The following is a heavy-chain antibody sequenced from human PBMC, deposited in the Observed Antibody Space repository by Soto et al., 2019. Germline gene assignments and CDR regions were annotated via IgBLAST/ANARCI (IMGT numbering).Heavy chain of an antibody. CDR3: ARGYYYGSGGFFDY. D-gene: IGHD3-10*01. V-gene: IGHV3-7*03. CDR2: IKQDGSEK. Sequence: GGSLRLSCAASGFTFSSYWMSWVRQAPGKGLEWVANIKQDGSEKYYVDSVKGRFTISRDDAKNSLYLQMNSLRAEDTALYYCARGYYYGSGGFFDYWGQGTLVTVSS. CDR1: GFTFSSYW. J-gene: IGHJ4*02.